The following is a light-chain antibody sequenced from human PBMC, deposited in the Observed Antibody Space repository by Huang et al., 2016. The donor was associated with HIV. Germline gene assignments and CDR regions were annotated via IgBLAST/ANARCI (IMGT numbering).Light chain of an antibody. J-gene: IGKJ1*01. CDR2: GTA. V-gene: IGKV3-20*01. Sequence: EIVLTQSPGTLSLSLGERATLSCRASQTVNSSHLAWYRQKPGQAPRLLMDGTASRATGVPDRFSGSGSGTDFTLTISRLEPEDFTVYYCHQYGSSSWTFGQGTKVEIK. CDR1: QTVNSSH. CDR3: HQYGSSSWT.